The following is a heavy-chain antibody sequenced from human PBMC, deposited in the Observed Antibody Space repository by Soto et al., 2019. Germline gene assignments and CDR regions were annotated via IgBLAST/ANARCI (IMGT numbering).Heavy chain of an antibody. CDR2: INAGNGNT. D-gene: IGHD6-6*01. J-gene: IGHJ5*02. V-gene: IGHV1-3*01. Sequence: ASVKVSCKASGYTFTSYAMHWVRQAPGQRLEWMGWINAGNGNTKYSQKFQGRVTITRDTSASTAYMELSSLRSEDTAVYYCARQYSSSSEEVWFDPWGQGTLVTVSS. CDR3: ARQYSSSSEEVWFDP. CDR1: GYTFTSYA.